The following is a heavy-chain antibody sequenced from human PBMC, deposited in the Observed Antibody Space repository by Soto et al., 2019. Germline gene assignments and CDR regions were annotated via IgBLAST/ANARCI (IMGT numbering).Heavy chain of an antibody. V-gene: IGHV1-18*04. CDR2: ISAYNGNT. J-gene: IGHJ6*02. CDR3: ARVRYRSSWYDRSYYYYGMDV. CDR1: VYTFTNYG. Sequence: ASVKVSCKASVYTFTNYGISWVRQAPGQGLEWMGWISAYNGNTNYAQKLQGRVTMTTDTSTSTAYMELRSLRSDDTAVYYCARVRYRSSWYDRSYYYYGMDVWGQGTTVTVSS. D-gene: IGHD6-13*01.